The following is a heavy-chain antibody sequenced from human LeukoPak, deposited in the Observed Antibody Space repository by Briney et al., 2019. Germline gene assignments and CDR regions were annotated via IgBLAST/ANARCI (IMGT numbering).Heavy chain of an antibody. D-gene: IGHD6-6*01. Sequence: KPSETLSLTCTVSGGSISSSSYYWGWIRQPPGKGLEWIGSIYYSGSTYYNPSLKSRVTISVDTSKNQFSLKLSSVTAADTAVYYCARGLGIAAREDQDYWGQGTLVTVSS. CDR3: ARGLGIAAREDQDY. CDR2: IYYSGST. J-gene: IGHJ4*02. V-gene: IGHV4-39*07. CDR1: GGSISSSSYY.